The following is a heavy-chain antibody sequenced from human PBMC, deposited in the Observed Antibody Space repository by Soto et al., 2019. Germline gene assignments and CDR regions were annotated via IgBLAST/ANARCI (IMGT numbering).Heavy chain of an antibody. V-gene: IGHV1-18*01. CDR3: ASSLLVGYGLEGESD. CDR2: ISAYNGNT. CDR1: GYTFTSYG. J-gene: IGHJ4*02. Sequence: QVQLVQSGAEVKKPGASVKVSCKASGYTFTSYGISWVRQAPGQGLEWMGWISAYNGNTNYAQKLQGRVTMTTDTSTSTAYIALRSLRSDDTAVYYCASSLLVGYGLEGESDWGQGTLVTVSS. D-gene: IGHD5-18*01.